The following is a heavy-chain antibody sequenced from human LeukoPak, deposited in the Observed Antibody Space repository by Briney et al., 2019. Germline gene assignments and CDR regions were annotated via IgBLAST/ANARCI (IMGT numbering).Heavy chain of an antibody. CDR3: ARGRTGIAARLGPLGYMEV. CDR2: INHSGST. Sequence: SETLSLTCAVYGGSFSGYYWSWIRQPPGKGLEWIGEINHSGSTNYNPSLKSRVTISVDTSKNQFSLKLSSVTAADTAVYYCARGRTGIAARLGPLGYMEVWGKGTTVTVSS. J-gene: IGHJ6*03. CDR1: GGSFSGYY. V-gene: IGHV4-34*01. D-gene: IGHD6-6*01.